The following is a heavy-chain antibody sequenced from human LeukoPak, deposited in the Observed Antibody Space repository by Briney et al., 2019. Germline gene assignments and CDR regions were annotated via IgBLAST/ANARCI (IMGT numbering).Heavy chain of an antibody. Sequence: PGGSLRLSCAASGFTFSSYAISWVRKAPGKGLELVSAISGSGGSTYYADSVKGRFTISRDNTKNTLYVQMNSLRAEDTAVYYCAKTPRYCSGGSCYGGYFDYWGQGTLVTVSS. CDR3: AKTPRYCSGGSCYGGYFDY. D-gene: IGHD2-15*01. CDR2: ISGSGGST. J-gene: IGHJ4*02. CDR1: GFTFSSYA. V-gene: IGHV3-23*01.